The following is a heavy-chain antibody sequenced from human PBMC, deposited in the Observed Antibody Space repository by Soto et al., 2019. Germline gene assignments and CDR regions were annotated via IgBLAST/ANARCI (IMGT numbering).Heavy chain of an antibody. CDR2: IIPIFDIT. Sequence: QVQLVQSGAEVKKPGSSVKVSCKASGGTFRSYSISWVRQAPGQELEWMGGIIPIFDITNYAQKFQGRVTITADKSTSTAYMELSSLGSDDTAVYYCARPDEGGYSSNHHYYYALDVWGQGTTVTV. V-gene: IGHV1-69*17. D-gene: IGHD3-22*01. J-gene: IGHJ6*02. CDR3: ARPDEGGYSSNHHYYYALDV. CDR1: GGTFRSYS.